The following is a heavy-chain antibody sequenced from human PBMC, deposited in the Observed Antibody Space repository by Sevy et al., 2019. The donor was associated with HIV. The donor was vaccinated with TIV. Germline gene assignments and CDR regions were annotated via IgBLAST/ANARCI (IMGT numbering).Heavy chain of an antibody. Sequence: GGSLRLSCAASGVTLSSYGIHWVRQAPGKGLEWVAVIGYDGSNIHYANSVKGRFTISRDNSKDTYFLQMDSLRAEDTAIYYCARDARILGDYLLAYFDYWGQGTLVTVSS. V-gene: IGHV3-30*12. J-gene: IGHJ4*02. D-gene: IGHD3-10*01. CDR3: ARDARILGDYLLAYFDY. CDR1: GVTLSSYG. CDR2: IGYDGSNI.